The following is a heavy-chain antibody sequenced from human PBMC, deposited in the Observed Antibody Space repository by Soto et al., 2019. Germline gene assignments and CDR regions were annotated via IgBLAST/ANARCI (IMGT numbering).Heavy chain of an antibody. CDR2: INSDGSST. CDR3: ARCGDSSSWYFSYYYYGMDV. J-gene: IGHJ6*02. CDR1: GFTFSSYW. D-gene: IGHD6-13*01. Sequence: GGSLRLSCAASGFTFSSYWMHWVRKAPGKGLVWVSRINSDGSSTSYADSVKGRFTISRDNAKNTLYLQMNSLRAEDTAVYYCARCGDSSSWYFSYYYYGMDVWGQGTTVTVSS. V-gene: IGHV3-74*01.